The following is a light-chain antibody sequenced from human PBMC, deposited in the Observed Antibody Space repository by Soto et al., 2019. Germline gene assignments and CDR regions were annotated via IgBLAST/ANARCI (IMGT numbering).Light chain of an antibody. Sequence: EIVLTQSPGTLSLSPGERATLSCRASQSVSSSYLAWYQQTPGQPPRLLIYGASIRATAIPDRFSGSGSGTDFTLTISRLEAEDFAVYYCKQYGSPPLTFGGGTKVEIK. CDR2: GAS. CDR3: KQYGSPPLT. J-gene: IGKJ4*01. CDR1: QSVSSSY. V-gene: IGKV3-20*01.